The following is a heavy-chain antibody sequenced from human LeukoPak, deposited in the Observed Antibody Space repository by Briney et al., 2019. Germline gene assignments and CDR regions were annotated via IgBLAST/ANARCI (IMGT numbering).Heavy chain of an antibody. CDR1: GFTFSSYG. J-gene: IGHJ4*02. CDR3: AKVFRGYSYGVLNLFDY. CDR2: IRYDGSNK. V-gene: IGHV3-30*02. D-gene: IGHD5-18*01. Sequence: QAGGSLRLSCAASGFTFSSYGMHWVRQAPGKGLEWVAFIRYDGSNKYYADSVKGRFTISRDNSKNTLYLQMNSLRAEDTAVYYCAKVFRGYSYGVLNLFDYWGQGTLVTVSS.